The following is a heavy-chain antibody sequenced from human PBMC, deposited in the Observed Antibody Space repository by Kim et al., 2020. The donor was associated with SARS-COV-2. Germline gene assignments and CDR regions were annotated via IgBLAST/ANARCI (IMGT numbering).Heavy chain of an antibody. CDR1: GYSFTSYW. V-gene: IGHV5-51*01. D-gene: IGHD3-10*01. Sequence: GESLKISCKGSGYSFTSYWIGWVRQMPGKGLEWMGIIYPGDSDTRYSPSFQGQVTISADKSISTAYLQWSSLKASDTAIYYCAVSMVRGVKTYYYYYGMDVWGQGTTVTVSS. J-gene: IGHJ6*02. CDR3: AVSMVRGVKTYYYYYGMDV. CDR2: IYPGDSDT.